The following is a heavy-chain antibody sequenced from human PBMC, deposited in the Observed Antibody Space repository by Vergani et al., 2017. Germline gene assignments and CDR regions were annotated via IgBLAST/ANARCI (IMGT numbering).Heavy chain of an antibody. D-gene: IGHD3-22*01. J-gene: IGHJ3*02. CDR3: ARETYYYDSSGYYYSAFDI. CDR1: GGSISSYY. V-gene: IGHV4-59*01. CDR2: IYYSGST. Sequence: QVQLQESGPGLVKPSETLSLTCTVSGGSISSYYWSWIRQPPGKGLEWIGYIYYSGSTNYNPSLKSRVTISVDTSKNQFSLKLSSVTAADTAVYYFARETYYYDSSGYYYSAFDIWGQGTMVTVSS.